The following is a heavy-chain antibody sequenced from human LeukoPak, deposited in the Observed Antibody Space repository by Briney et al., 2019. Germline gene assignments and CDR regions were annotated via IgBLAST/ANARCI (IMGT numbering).Heavy chain of an antibody. J-gene: IGHJ4*02. Sequence: ASVKVSCKASGYSFSDHGISWVRQAPGQGLEWMGWISGYNGNTKYAQKVQGRVTMTTSTTTVYMELRSLTSDDTAVYYCARAPLLWFGDLLYDYWGQGTLVTVSS. CDR2: ISGYNGNT. CDR1: GYSFSDHG. D-gene: IGHD3-10*01. CDR3: ARAPLLWFGDLLYDY. V-gene: IGHV1-18*01.